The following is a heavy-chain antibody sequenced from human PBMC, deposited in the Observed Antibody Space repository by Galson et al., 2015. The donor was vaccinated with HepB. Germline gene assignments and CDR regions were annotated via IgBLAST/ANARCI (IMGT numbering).Heavy chain of an antibody. V-gene: IGHV3-73*01. D-gene: IGHD6-19*01. CDR3: TRQEEGISVAGTVGDY. J-gene: IGHJ4*02. Sequence: SLRLSCAASGFTFSGSAMHWVRQASGKGLEWVGRIRSKTNSYATAYAASVKGRFTISRDASKNTAYLQMNSLKTEDTAVYYCTRQEEGISVAGTVGDYWGQGTLVTVSS. CDR1: GFTFSGSA. CDR2: IRSKTNSYAT.